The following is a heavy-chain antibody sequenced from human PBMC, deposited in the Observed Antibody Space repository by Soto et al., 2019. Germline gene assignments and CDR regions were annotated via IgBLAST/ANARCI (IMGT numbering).Heavy chain of an antibody. J-gene: IGHJ4*02. CDR3: ARGMSMTAFDN. Sequence: QVQLQESGPGLVKPSQTLSLTCTVSGGSISTGGYYWTWTRQHPGKGLEWIGYIYYSGSTYYNPSLESRVTMSVDTSKNQFSLQLSSVPAADTAVYYCARGMSMTAFDNWGQGTLVSVSS. CDR2: IYYSGST. V-gene: IGHV4-31*03. CDR1: GGSISTGGYY.